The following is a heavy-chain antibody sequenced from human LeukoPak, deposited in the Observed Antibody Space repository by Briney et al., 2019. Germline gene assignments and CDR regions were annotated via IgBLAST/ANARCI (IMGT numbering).Heavy chain of an antibody. J-gene: IGHJ4*02. CDR2: IYPGDSDT. V-gene: IGHV5-51*01. D-gene: IGHD3-9*01. CDR3: ARGPHYDILTGYYTNFDY. CDR1: GYSFTSYW. Sequence: GESLKISCKGSGYSFTSYWIGWVRQMPGKGLEWMGIIYPGDSDTRYSPSFQGQVTISVDKSISTAYLQWSSLKASDTAMYYCARGPHYDILTGYYTNFDYWGQGTLVTVSS.